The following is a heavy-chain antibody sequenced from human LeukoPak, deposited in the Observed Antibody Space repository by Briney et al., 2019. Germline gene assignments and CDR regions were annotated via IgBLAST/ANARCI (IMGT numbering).Heavy chain of an antibody. D-gene: IGHD3-22*01. J-gene: IGHJ4*02. CDR2: INPNSGGT. CDR1: GYTFTGYY. V-gene: IGHV1-2*02. CDR3: ARNGARNYDSSGLHPGRGRFDY. Sequence: GASVKVSCKASGYTFTGYYMHWVRQAPGQGLEWMGWINPNSGGTNYAQKFQGRVTMTRDMSTSTVYMELSSLRSEDTAVYYCARNGARNYDSSGLHPGRGRFDYWGQGTLVTVSS.